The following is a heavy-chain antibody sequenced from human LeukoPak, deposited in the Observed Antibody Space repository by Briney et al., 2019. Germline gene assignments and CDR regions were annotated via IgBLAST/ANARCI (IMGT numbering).Heavy chain of an antibody. CDR2: IYYSGST. CDR3: ARQVVAVAGTGYFDY. Sequence: PSETLSLTCTVAGGSISSYYWSRIRQPPGKGLEWIGSIYYSGSTYYNASLKSRGTISVDTSKNQFSLKLNSVTAADTAVYFCARQVVAVAGTGYFDYWGQGTLVTVSS. CDR1: GGSISSYY. D-gene: IGHD6-19*01. J-gene: IGHJ4*02. V-gene: IGHV4-39*01.